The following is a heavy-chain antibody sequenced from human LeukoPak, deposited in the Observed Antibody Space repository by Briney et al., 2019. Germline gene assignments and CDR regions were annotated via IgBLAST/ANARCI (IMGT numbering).Heavy chain of an antibody. CDR2: IIPIFGTA. V-gene: IGHV1-69*06. Sequence: GSSVKVSCKASGGTFSNYAISWVRQAPGQGLEWMGGIIPIFGTANYAQKFRGRVTITADKSTRTAYMELSSLRSEDTAVYYCARDCVGRYFDWLLHALDAFDIWGQGTMVTVSS. D-gene: IGHD3-9*01. J-gene: IGHJ3*02. CDR1: GGTFSNYA. CDR3: ARDCVGRYFDWLLHALDAFDI.